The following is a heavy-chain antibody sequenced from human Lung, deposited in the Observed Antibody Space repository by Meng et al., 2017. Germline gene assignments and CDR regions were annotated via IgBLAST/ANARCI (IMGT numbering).Heavy chain of an antibody. Sequence: QVQLQQWGAGLLKPSETLSLTCAVYGGSFSGYYWSWIRQPPGKGLEWIGEINHSGSTNYNPSLQSRVTISVDTSKNHFSLKLNSVTAADTAVFYCARGEREPDYWGQGTLVTVSS. CDR3: ARGEREPDY. D-gene: IGHD1-14*01. CDR2: INHSGST. J-gene: IGHJ4*02. CDR1: GGSFSGYY. V-gene: IGHV4-34*01.